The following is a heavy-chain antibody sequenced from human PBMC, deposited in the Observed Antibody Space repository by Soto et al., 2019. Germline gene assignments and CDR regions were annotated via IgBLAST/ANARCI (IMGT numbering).Heavy chain of an antibody. J-gene: IGHJ4*02. CDR3: VKDRSDTWSFDN. CDR2: ISYDGTLY. CDR1: GFTFSTYG. Sequence: QVQLVESGGGVVQPGRSLRLSCAASGFTFSTYGMHWVRQAPGKGLEWVAVISYDGTLYPYADSVRGRFTISRDNSRKMLYLQMNSLRPDDTAVYYCVKDRSDTWSFDNWGQGTLVTVSS. V-gene: IGHV3-30*18. D-gene: IGHD2-8*02.